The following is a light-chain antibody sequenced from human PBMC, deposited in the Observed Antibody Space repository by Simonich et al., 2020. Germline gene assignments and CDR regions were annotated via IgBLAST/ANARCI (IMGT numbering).Light chain of an antibody. Sequence: QSALTQPASVSGSPGQSIPISCTGTSSDVGSYNLVSWYQQHPGKAPKLMIYEGSKRPSGVSNRFSDSKSGNTASLTISGLQAEDEADYYCCSYAGSSTSVVFGGGTKLTVL. V-gene: IGLV2-23*01. CDR2: EGS. CDR3: CSYAGSSTSVV. J-gene: IGLJ2*01. CDR1: SSDVGSYNL.